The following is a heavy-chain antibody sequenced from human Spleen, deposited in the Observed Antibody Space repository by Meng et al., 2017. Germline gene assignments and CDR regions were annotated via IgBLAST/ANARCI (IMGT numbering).Heavy chain of an antibody. CDR3: ARDRTGGYDNKWFDP. CDR1: GGSVSGYY. J-gene: IGHJ5*02. V-gene: IGHV4-59*02. D-gene: IGHD3-22*01. Sequence: GSLRLSCTVSGGSVSGYYWSWIRQPPGKGLEWIGYIHYSGSTNYNPSLKSRVTISVDTSRNQFSLRLTSVTAADAAVYYCARDRTGGYDNKWFDPWGQGTLVTVSS. CDR2: IHYSGST.